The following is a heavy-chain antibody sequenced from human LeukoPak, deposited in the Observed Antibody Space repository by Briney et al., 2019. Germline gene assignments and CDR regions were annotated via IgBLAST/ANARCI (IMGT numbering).Heavy chain of an antibody. CDR3: ARDPLQYSSGWYNWFDP. V-gene: IGHV3-48*01. CDR1: GFTFSSYS. CDR2: ISSSSSTI. D-gene: IGHD6-13*01. J-gene: IGHJ5*02. Sequence: PGGSLRLSCAASGFTFSSYSMNWVRQAPGKGLEWVSYISSSSSTIYYADSVKGRFTISRDNAKNSLYLQMNSLRAEDTAVYYCARDPLQYSSGWYNWFDPWGQGTLVTVSS.